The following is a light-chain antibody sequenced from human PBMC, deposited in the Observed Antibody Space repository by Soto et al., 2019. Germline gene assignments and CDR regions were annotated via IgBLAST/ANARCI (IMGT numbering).Light chain of an antibody. J-gene: IGKJ2*01. Sequence: DIQMTQSPSTLSASVGDRVTITCRASQSINSWLAWYQQKPWKAPKLLIFKASTLQSGVPSRFSGSGSETEFSLTISSLQPDDFATYHCQQYKIYPVTFGQGTKLEIK. CDR1: QSINSW. V-gene: IGKV1-5*03. CDR2: KAS. CDR3: QQYKIYPVT.